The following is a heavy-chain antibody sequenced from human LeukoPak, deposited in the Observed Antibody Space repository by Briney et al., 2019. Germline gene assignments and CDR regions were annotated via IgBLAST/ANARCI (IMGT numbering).Heavy chain of an antibody. D-gene: IGHD2-2*01. CDR1: RFTFSSYA. Sequence: GGSLRLSCAASRFTFSSYAMHWVRQAPGKGLEWVAVISYDGSNKYYADSVKGRFTISRDNSKNTLYLQMNSLRAEDTAVYYCAREDCSSTSCYGFDYWGQGTLVTVSS. J-gene: IGHJ4*02. CDR2: ISYDGSNK. CDR3: AREDCSSTSCYGFDY. V-gene: IGHV3-30*04.